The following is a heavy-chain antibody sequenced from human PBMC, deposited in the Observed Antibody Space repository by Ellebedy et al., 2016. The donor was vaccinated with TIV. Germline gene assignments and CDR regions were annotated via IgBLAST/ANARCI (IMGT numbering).Heavy chain of an antibody. CDR2: IIPILGIT. J-gene: IGHJ4*02. CDR1: GGTFSNYA. CDR3: ARSGSSVWYHPNFDD. V-gene: IGHV1-69*10. Sequence: SVKVSCKASGGTFSNYAISWVRQAPGQGLEWMGGIIPILGITNYAQKFQGRVTITADMSTSTAYMELSRLRSEDTAVYHCARSGSSVWYHPNFDDWGQGNLVTVSS. D-gene: IGHD6-19*01.